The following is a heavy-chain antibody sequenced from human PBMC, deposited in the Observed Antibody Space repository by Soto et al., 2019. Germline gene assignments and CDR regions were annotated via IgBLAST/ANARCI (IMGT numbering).Heavy chain of an antibody. Sequence: QVQLVDSGGGVVQPGRSLRLSCAASGFTFSSYGMHWVRQAPGKGLEWVAVISYDGSNKYYADSVKGRFTIYRDNSKNMLYLQMNSLRAEDTAVYYCAKGSYYDSSGYYYHLDYFDYWGQGTLVTVSS. CDR3: AKGSYYDSSGYYYHLDYFDY. D-gene: IGHD3-22*01. CDR1: GFTFSSYG. J-gene: IGHJ4*02. V-gene: IGHV3-30*18. CDR2: ISYDGSNK.